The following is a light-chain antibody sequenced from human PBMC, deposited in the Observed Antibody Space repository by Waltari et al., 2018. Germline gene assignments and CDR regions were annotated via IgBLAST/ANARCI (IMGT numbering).Light chain of an antibody. Sequence: DIVMTQSPLSLPVTPGEPASISCRTSQSLLHSNGYNYLDWYLQKPGQSPQLMIYLGSNRASGVPDRFSGSGSGTDFTLKISRVEAEDVGVYYGMQALQTATFGQGTKVEI. CDR1: QSLLHSNGYNY. J-gene: IGKJ1*01. V-gene: IGKV2-28*01. CDR3: MQALQTAT. CDR2: LGS.